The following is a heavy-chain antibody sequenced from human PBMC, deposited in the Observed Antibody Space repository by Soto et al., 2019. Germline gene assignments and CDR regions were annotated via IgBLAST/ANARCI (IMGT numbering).Heavy chain of an antibody. Sequence: SETLSLTCTVSGASITTYYWSWIRQPPGKGLEWIGYIYYSGGTNYNPSLKSRVTISLDTSKNQFSLKLRSVTAADTAVYYCARDGSGSLGYWGQGTLVTVSS. V-gene: IGHV4-59*01. CDR3: ARDGSGSLGY. CDR1: GASITTYY. D-gene: IGHD1-26*01. CDR2: IYYSGGT. J-gene: IGHJ4*02.